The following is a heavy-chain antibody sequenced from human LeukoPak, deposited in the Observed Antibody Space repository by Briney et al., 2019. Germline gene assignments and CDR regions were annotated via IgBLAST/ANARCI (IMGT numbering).Heavy chain of an antibody. CDR3: ARGDYDYVWGSYRPNWFDP. D-gene: IGHD3-16*02. CDR2: IYYSGST. V-gene: IGHV4-59*01. CDR1: GGSISSYY. Sequence: SETLSLTYTVSGGSISSYYWSWIRQPPGKGLEWIGYIYYSGSTNYNPSLKSRVTISVDTSKNQFSLKLSSVTAADTAVYYCARGDYDYVWGSYRPNWFDPWGQGTLVTVSS. J-gene: IGHJ5*02.